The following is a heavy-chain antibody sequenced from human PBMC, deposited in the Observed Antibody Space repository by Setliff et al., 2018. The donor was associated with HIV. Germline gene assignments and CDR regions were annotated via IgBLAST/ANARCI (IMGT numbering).Heavy chain of an antibody. CDR1: GFTFSSYG. Sequence: QSGGSLRLSCAASGFTFSSYGMHWVRQAPGKGLEWVSSVSGRADSTYYAASVRGRFTTSRDNSNNLLYLEMNSLRAEDTAIYYCAKDMREWPGGANDYWGQGTLVTVSS. V-gene: IGHV3-23*01. CDR2: VSGRADST. D-gene: IGHD3-3*01. J-gene: IGHJ4*02. CDR3: AKDMREWPGGANDY.